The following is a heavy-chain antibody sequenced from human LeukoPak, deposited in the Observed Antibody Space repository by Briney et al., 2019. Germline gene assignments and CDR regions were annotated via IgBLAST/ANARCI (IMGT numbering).Heavy chain of an antibody. Sequence: SDTLSLPCGVTSSSISFTNWCLWVRQPPRHGLEWIGEISLAGQTNYNPSLNGRVTMSLDKSSNQLSLHLTSVTAADTATYFCSRESGPFCPFGYWGQGTLVIVSS. CDR2: ISLAGQT. J-gene: IGHJ4*02. CDR3: SRESGPFCPFGY. CDR1: SSSISFTNW. V-gene: IGHV4/OR15-8*02. D-gene: IGHD1-26*01.